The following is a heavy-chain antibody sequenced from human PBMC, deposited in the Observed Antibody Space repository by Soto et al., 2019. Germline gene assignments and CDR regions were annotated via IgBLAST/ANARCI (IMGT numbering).Heavy chain of an antibody. V-gene: IGHV1-18*01. CDR1: GYTFTSYG. J-gene: IGHJ3*02. CDR3: ARDTGYSTTWHQAFDI. Sequence: QVQLVQSGAAVKKPGASVKVSCKASGYTFTSYGISWVRRAPGQGPERMGRISTYNGNTNYVQKLQGRVTMTTDTSTNTAYMEMRSLRSDDSAVYYCARDTGYSTTWHQAFDIWGQGTMVTVSS. CDR2: ISTYNGNT. D-gene: IGHD6-13*01.